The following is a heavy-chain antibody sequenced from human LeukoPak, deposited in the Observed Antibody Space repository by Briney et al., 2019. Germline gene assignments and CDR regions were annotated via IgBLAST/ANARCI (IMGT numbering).Heavy chain of an antibody. D-gene: IGHD3-22*01. CDR1: GGSISSSSYY. CDR3: ARMYYYDSSGPTALDY. V-gene: IGHV4-39*01. Sequence: SETLSLTCPVSGGSISSSSYYWGWIRHPPGKGLEWIGSIYYSGSTYYNPSLKSRGTISVDTSKNQFSLKLCSVTASDTAVYYCARMYYYDSSGPTALDYWGQGTLVTVSS. CDR2: IYYSGST. J-gene: IGHJ4*02.